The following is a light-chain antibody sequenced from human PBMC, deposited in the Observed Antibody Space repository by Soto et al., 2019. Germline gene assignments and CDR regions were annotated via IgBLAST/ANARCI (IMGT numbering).Light chain of an antibody. J-gene: IGKJ5*01. Sequence: DLQMTQSPSSVSASVGDRVTISCRASQGISRWLAWYQQIPGKAPKLLIYGASNLQSGVPSRFSGSGSGTDFTLTISSLQPEDFATYYCQQTHIFPITFGQGTRLEIK. V-gene: IGKV1-12*01. CDR1: QGISRW. CDR2: GAS. CDR3: QQTHIFPIT.